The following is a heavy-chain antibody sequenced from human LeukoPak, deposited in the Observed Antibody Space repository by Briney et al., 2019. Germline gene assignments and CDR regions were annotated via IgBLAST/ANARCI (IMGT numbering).Heavy chain of an antibody. CDR3: ARSSVGPRNYYYYYMDV. D-gene: IGHD1-26*01. CDR1: GGSISSYY. V-gene: IGHV4-4*07. CDR2: IYTSGST. Sequence: SETLSLTCTVSGGSISSYYWSWLRQPAGKGLEWIGRIYTSGSTNYNPSLKSRVTMSVDTSKSQFSLKLSSATAADTAVYYCARSSVGPRNYYYYYMDVWGKGTTVTVSS. J-gene: IGHJ6*03.